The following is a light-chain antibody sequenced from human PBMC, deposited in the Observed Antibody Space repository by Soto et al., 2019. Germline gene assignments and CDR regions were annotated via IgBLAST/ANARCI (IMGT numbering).Light chain of an antibody. CDR1: RSNIGSTT. CDR2: GTD. Sequence: QAVVAQPPSASGTPGQRVTISCSGSRSNIGSTTVNWYQQLPGTAPKVVIYGTDQRPSGVPDRFSGSKSDTSASLAISGLQSEDEAVYYCATWDDSLNGVVFGGGTQLTVL. CDR3: ATWDDSLNGVV. V-gene: IGLV1-44*01. J-gene: IGLJ2*01.